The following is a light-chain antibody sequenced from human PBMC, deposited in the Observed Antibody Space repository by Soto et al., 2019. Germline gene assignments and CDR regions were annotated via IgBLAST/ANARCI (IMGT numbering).Light chain of an antibody. CDR3: QKYNLWPPLT. J-gene: IGKJ4*01. Sequence: EIVMTQSPATLSVSPGERATLSCRASQSVGRNLAWYQQKPGQAPRLLIYGASTRATGIPARFSGSGSGTEFTLTISSLQSEDFAIYSCQKYNLWPPLTFGGGTTVEIK. CDR1: QSVGRN. CDR2: GAS. V-gene: IGKV3-15*01.